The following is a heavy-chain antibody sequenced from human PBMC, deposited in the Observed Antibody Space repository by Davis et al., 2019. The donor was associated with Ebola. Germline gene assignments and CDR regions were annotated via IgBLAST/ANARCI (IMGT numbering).Heavy chain of an antibody. CDR3: ARGVVSGRGYDEFDS. V-gene: IGHV1-69*10. Sequence: AASVKVSCKASGGTFSSDGISWVRQAPGKGLEWMGGIIPILGPPHHAQNFQGRLTITADRSTDTVYMELSSLRSEDTAVYYCARGVVSGRGYDEFDSWGQGTLVTFSS. CDR2: IIPILGPP. D-gene: IGHD5-12*01. CDR1: GGTFSSDG. J-gene: IGHJ4*02.